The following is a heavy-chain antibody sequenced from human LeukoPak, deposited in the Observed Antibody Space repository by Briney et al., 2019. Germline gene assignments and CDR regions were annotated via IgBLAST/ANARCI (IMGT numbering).Heavy chain of an antibody. CDR3: ARSNTVTTCPSAY. D-gene: IGHD4-17*01. Sequence: GKSLRLSCAASGFIFSSYAMNWVRQAPGKGLEWVAIISYDGSNKYYEDSVKGRFTISRDNSKNTLYLQMNSLRAEDTALYYCARSNTVTTCPSAYWGQGTLVTVSS. CDR1: GFIFSSYA. CDR2: ISYDGSNK. V-gene: IGHV3-30*04. J-gene: IGHJ4*02.